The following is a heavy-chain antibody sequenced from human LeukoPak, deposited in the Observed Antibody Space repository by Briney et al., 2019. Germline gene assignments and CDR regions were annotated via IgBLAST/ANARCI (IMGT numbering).Heavy chain of an antibody. Sequence: ASVKACCKASGHPFTSYDIHWVRQAPGQGLKWRRRIHPNSGVINYDQKLPGRVTVTRATAISTAYMELCTLRSNDTAVYYCARVPRPITMVREINWFDPWGQGTLVTVSS. J-gene: IGHJ5*02. CDR3: ARVPRPITMVREINWFDP. CDR2: IHPNSGVI. V-gene: IGHV1-2*06. CDR1: GHPFTSYD. D-gene: IGHD3-10*01.